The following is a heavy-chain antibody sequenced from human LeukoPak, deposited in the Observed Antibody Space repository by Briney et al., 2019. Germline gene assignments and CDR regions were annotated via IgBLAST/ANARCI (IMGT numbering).Heavy chain of an antibody. CDR3: ASADYDDYYIDF. Sequence: PSETLSLTCTVSGGSISSYYWSWIRQPPGKGLDWIGYIYYSGMTNYNPSLKSRVTISLDTSKNQFSLKLSSVTAAGTAVYYCASADYDDYYIDFWGQGTLVTVSS. D-gene: IGHD4-17*01. CDR2: IYYSGMT. CDR1: GGSISSYY. V-gene: IGHV4-59*01. J-gene: IGHJ4*02.